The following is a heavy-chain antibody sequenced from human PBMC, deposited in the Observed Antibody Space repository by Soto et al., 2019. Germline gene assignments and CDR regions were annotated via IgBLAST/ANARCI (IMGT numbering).Heavy chain of an antibody. D-gene: IGHD5-12*01. CDR2: IYYSGSP. V-gene: IGHV4-31*03. CDR1: GGSISSGGYY. Sequence: QVQLQESGPGLVKPSQTLSLTCTISGGSISSGGYYWSWIRQHPGKGLEWIGYIYYSGSPYYNPSNKSRVTISVDTSKNQFSLKLRSVTAADTAVYYCARQRDGYNYRCLDYWGQGTLVTVSS. CDR3: ARQRDGYNYRCLDY. J-gene: IGHJ4*02.